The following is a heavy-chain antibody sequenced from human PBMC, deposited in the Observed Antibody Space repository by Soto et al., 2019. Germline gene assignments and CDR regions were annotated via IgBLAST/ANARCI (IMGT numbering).Heavy chain of an antibody. D-gene: IGHD3-22*01. V-gene: IGHV3-21*01. J-gene: IGHJ4*02. CDR3: ARASGYHLKLDY. CDR2: ISSSSSYI. CDR1: GFTFSSYS. Sequence: VQLVESGGGVVQPGRSLRLSCAASGFTFSSYSMNWVRQAPGKGLEWVSSISSSSSYIYYADSVKGRFTISRDNAKNSLYLQMNSLRAEDTAVYYCARASGYHLKLDYWGQGTLVTVSS.